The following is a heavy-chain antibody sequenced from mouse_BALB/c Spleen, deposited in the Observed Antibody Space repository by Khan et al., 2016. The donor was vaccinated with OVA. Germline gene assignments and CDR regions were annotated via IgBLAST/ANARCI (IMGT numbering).Heavy chain of an antibody. CDR3: ASGGFGSPFAY. CDR2: ITPNNGGT. CDR1: GYPFTDHN. J-gene: IGHJ3*01. Sequence: VRLQQSGPELVKPGASVKIPCKASGYPFTDHNMDWVKQSNGKSLEWIGDITPNNGGTIYNQKFKGKATLTVDKSSSTAYMELRSRTSEDTAVYYWASGGFGSPFAYWGQGTLVTVAA. D-gene: IGHD1-1*01. V-gene: IGHV1-18*01.